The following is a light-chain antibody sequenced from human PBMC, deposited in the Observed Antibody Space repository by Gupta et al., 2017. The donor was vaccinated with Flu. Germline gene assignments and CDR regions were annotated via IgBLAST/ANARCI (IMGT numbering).Light chain of an antibody. V-gene: IGKV4-1*01. J-gene: IGKJ2*01. CDR3: HQYYSIPVT. CDR2: CTS. Sequence: NVKSSQRVFYSTNNKNYLARYKPKPGQPPKLLISCTSTRESAVPDRFSGSGSGTEFTLTISSLHAEDVAVYYCHQYYSIPVTFGQGTKLEIK. CDR1: QRVFYSTNNKNY.